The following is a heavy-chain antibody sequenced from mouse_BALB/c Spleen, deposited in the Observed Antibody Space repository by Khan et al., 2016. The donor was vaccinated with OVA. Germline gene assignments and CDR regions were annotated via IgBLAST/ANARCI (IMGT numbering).Heavy chain of an antibody. CDR1: GYTFTDYW. D-gene: IGHD2-2*01. V-gene: IGHV1-7*01. Sequence: VQLQESGAELAKPGASVKMSCKASGYTFTDYWIHWVKKRPGQGLEWIGYINPSTGYTAYNHKFKDKSPLTADKSSSTAYMQLNSLTSEDSAGYYGAGGGYGSFAYWGQGTLVTVSA. J-gene: IGHJ3*01. CDR2: INPSTGYT. CDR3: AGGGYGSFAY.